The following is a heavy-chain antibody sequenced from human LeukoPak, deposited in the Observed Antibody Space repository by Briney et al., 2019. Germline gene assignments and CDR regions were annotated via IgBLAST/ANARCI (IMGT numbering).Heavy chain of an antibody. CDR2: ISAYNGNT. CDR3: ARAPPNWEDYYYYMDV. D-gene: IGHD1-1*01. J-gene: IGHJ6*03. V-gene: IGHV1-18*01. CDR1: GYTFTSYG. Sequence: VASVKVSCKASGYTFTSYGISWVRQAPGQGLEWMGWISAYNGNTNYAQKVQGRVTMTTDTSTSTAYMELRSLRSDDTAVYYCARAPPNWEDYYYYMDVWGKGTTVTVSS.